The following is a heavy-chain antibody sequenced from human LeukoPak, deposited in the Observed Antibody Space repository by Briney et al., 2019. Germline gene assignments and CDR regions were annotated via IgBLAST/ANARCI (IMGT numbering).Heavy chain of an antibody. CDR1: GFTFSSYD. J-gene: IGHJ3*02. Sequence: GGSLRLSCAASGFTFSSYDMHWVRQATGKGLEWVSAIGTAGDTYYPGSVKGRFTISRENAKNSLYLQMNSRRAGDTAVYYCARGGDDVDVHDAFDIWGQGTMVTASS. V-gene: IGHV3-13*01. CDR2: IGTAGDT. CDR3: ARGGDDVDVHDAFDI. D-gene: IGHD2-21*02.